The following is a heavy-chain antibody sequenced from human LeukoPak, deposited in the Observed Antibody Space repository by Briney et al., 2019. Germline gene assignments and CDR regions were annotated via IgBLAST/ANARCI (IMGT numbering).Heavy chain of an antibody. V-gene: IGHV3-11*01. Sequence: GGSLRLSCAASGFTFSYYYMSWIRQAPGKGLEWVSYISSSGSTIYYADSVKGRFTISRGNAKNTLYLQMNSLRADDTAVYYCAKDLGYSYGDAFDIWGQGTMVTVSS. CDR2: ISSSGSTI. D-gene: IGHD5-18*01. CDR3: AKDLGYSYGDAFDI. J-gene: IGHJ3*02. CDR1: GFTFSYYY.